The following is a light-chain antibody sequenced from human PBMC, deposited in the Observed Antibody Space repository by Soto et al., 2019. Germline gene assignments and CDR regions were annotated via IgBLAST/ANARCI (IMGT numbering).Light chain of an antibody. CDR2: AAS. Sequence: IKLPPSPSSLASSVVARVTIPLRANQDITSNLAWYQQKPGKAPNLLIYAASTLQSGVPSRFSGSGSGTDFTLTISSLRPEDVATYYCQKYNSAPHTSGGRTKVDI. CDR3: QKYNSAPHT. J-gene: IGKJ4*01. CDR1: QDITSN. V-gene: IGKV1-27*01.